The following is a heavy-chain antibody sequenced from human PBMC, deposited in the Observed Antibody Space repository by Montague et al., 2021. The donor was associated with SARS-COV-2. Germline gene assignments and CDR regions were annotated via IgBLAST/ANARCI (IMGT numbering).Heavy chain of an antibody. V-gene: IGHV4-59*08. D-gene: IGHD3-22*01. CDR2: ISDSGST. CDR1: GGSLNNYF. J-gene: IGHJ4*02. Sequence: SETLSLTCTVSGGSLNNYFWSWIRQPPGKGLEGVGYISDSGSTKYNPSLQSRVTISVDTARNQFSLKLPSVTAADTAFYYCARVDSSGPGEYWGQGILVSVSS. CDR3: ARVDSSGPGEY.